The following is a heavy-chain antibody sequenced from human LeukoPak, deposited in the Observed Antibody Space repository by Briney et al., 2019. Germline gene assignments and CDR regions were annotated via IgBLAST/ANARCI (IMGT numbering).Heavy chain of an antibody. CDR2: ISSSSTI. D-gene: IGHD3-22*01. J-gene: IGHJ5*02. CDR1: GFTFSSYS. Sequence: GGSLRLSCAASGFTFSSYSMNWGRQAPGKGLEWVSYISSSSTIYYADSVKGRFTISRDNAKNSLYLQMNSLRDEDTAVYYCARDRYLTSGYEENWFDPWGQGTLVTVSS. V-gene: IGHV3-48*02. CDR3: ARDRYLTSGYEENWFDP.